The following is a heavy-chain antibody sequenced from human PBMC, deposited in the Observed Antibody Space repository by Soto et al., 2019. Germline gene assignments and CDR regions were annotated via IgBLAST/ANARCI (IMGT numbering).Heavy chain of an antibody. J-gene: IGHJ6*03. V-gene: IGHV4-34*01. CDR2: INHSGST. Sequence: SWIRQSPGKGLEWIGEINHSGSTNYNPSLKSRVTILIDAPKNQFSLKMSSVTAADTAVYYCARSHYMDVWGKGTT. CDR3: ARSHYMDV.